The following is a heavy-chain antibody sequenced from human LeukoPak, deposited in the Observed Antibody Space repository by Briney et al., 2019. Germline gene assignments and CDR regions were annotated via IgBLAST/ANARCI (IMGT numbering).Heavy chain of an antibody. CDR2: IYYSGST. J-gene: IGHJ4*02. CDR1: GGSIRNYY. CDR3: ARATWAATWSFDY. Sequence: PSETLSLTCSVSGGSIRNYYWSWIRQPPGKGLEWIGYIYYSGSTNYNPSLKSRVTISVDTSKNQFSLKLSSVTAADTAVYYCARATWAATWSFDYWGQGTLVTVSS. D-gene: IGHD2-15*01. V-gene: IGHV4-59*12.